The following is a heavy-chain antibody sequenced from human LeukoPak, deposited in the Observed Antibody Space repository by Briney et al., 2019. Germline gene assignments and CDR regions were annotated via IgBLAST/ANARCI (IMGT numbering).Heavy chain of an antibody. CDR1: GYSFSSYW. CDR3: ARSLSPAAVALDY. CDR2: IYPGDSDT. J-gene: IGHJ4*02. D-gene: IGHD2-2*01. V-gene: IGHV5-51*01. Sequence: GESLKISCKASGYSFSSYWIGWVRQMPGKGLELMGIIYPGDSDTRYTPSFQGQVTISADKSITTAYLQWRSLQASDTAMYYCARSLSPAAVALDYWGQGALVTVSS.